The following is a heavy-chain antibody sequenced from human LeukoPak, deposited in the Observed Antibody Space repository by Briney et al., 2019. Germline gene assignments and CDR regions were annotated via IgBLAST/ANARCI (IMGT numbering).Heavy chain of an antibody. Sequence: ASVKVSCKASGYTFTSYDINWVRQATGQGLEWMGWMNPNSGNTGYAQKFQGRVPMTWDTATGTVYMELSSLRSEDTAMYYCARDLGIGWYMFDYWGQGTLVTVSS. CDR2: MNPNSGNT. CDR1: GYTFTSYD. J-gene: IGHJ4*02. V-gene: IGHV1-8*01. D-gene: IGHD6-19*01. CDR3: ARDLGIGWYMFDY.